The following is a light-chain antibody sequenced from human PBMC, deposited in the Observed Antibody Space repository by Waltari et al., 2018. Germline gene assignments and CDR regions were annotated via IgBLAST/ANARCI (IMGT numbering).Light chain of an antibody. CDR2: ATK. J-gene: IGLJ1*01. Sequence: QSLLTQPPSVSGAPGQRVTISCTGSSSNIGGGSDVHWYQQLPGAAPKLLIYATKDLPSGVPDRFSGSKSGTSASLVITGLQTEDEADYYCQTYDSTLSAPYVFGTGTKVSIL. CDR1: SSNIGGGSD. CDR3: QTYDSTLSAPYV. V-gene: IGLV1-40*01.